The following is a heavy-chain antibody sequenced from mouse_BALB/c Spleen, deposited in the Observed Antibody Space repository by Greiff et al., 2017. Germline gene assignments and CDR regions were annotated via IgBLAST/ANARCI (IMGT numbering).Heavy chain of an antibody. CDR3: ARDYDDEDYAMDY. D-gene: IGHD2-12*01. CDR1: GFTFTDYY. CDR2: IRNKANGYTT. V-gene: IGHV7-3*02. Sequence: EVHLVESGGGLVQPGGSLRLSCATSGFTFTDYYMSWVRQPPGKALEWLGFIRNKANGYTTEYSASVKGRFTISRDNSQSILYLQMNTLRAEDSATYYCARDYDDEDYAMDYWGQGTSVTVSS. J-gene: IGHJ4*01.